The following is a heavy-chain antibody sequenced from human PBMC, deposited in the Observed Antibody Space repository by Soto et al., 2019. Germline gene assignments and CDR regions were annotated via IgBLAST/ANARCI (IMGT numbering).Heavy chain of an antibody. CDR3: ARYKSNYYYGMDV. CDR2: IVVGSGNT. Sequence: SVKVSCKASGFTFTSSAVQWVRQARGQRLEWIGWIVVGSGNTNYAQKFQERVTITRDMSTSTAYMELSSLRSEDTAVYYCARYKSNYYYGMDVWGQGTTVTVSS. D-gene: IGHD5-12*01. CDR1: GFTFTSSA. J-gene: IGHJ6*02. V-gene: IGHV1-58*01.